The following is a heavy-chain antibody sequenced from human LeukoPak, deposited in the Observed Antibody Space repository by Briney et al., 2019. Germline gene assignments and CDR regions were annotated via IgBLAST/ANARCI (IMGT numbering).Heavy chain of an antibody. Sequence: GRSLRLSCAASGFTFDDYAMHWVRQAPGKGLEWVSGISWNSGSIGYADSMKGRFTISRDNAKNSLYLQMNSLRAEDTALYYCAKAQSSGYYSGFDYWGQGTLVTVSS. D-gene: IGHD3-22*01. CDR3: AKAQSSGYYSGFDY. CDR2: ISWNSGSI. V-gene: IGHV3-9*01. CDR1: GFTFDDYA. J-gene: IGHJ4*02.